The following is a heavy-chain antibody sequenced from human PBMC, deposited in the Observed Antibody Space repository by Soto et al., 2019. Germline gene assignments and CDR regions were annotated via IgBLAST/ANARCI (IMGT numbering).Heavy chain of an antibody. CDR2: ISSSDKYI. J-gene: IGHJ4*02. CDR3: ARVFCRGDCYSPLDY. Sequence: LRLSCVASGFTFSNFGLNWVRQAPGEGLEWVSSISSSDKYIYYADSVKGRFTISRDNAKNSLSLQMNSLRADDTAVYYCARVFCRGDCYSPLDYWGQGTLVTVSS. V-gene: IGHV3-21*01. CDR1: GFTFSNFG. D-gene: IGHD2-21*02.